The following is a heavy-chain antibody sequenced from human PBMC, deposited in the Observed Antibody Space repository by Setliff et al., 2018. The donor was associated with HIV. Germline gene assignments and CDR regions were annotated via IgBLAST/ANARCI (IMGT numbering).Heavy chain of an antibody. V-gene: IGHV4-38-2*01. CDR3: ARADDYYDSSGYYRYYYYGMDV. CDR2: IYHSGST. CDR1: GYSISSGYY. Sequence: SETLSLTCAVSGYSISSGYYWGWIRQPPGKGLEWIGSIYHSGSTYYNPSLKSRVTIAVDTSKNQFSLKLSSVTAADTAVYYCARADDYYDSSGYYRYYYYGMDVWGQGTTVTVSS. D-gene: IGHD3-22*01. J-gene: IGHJ6*02.